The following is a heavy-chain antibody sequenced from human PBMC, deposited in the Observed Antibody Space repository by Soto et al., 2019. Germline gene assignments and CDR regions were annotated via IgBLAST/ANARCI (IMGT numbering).Heavy chain of an antibody. CDR3: ARGSYDFWSGYYRPGYYYYGMDV. CDR1: GFTFSSYS. CDR2: IYYSGST. Sequence: GSLRLSCAASGFTFSSYSMNWIRQPPGKGLEWIGYIYYSGSTNYNPSLKSRVTISVDTSKNQFSLKLSSVTAADTAVYYCARGSYDFWSGYYRPGYYYYGMDVWGQGTTVTVSS. D-gene: IGHD3-3*01. V-gene: IGHV4-59*01. J-gene: IGHJ6*02.